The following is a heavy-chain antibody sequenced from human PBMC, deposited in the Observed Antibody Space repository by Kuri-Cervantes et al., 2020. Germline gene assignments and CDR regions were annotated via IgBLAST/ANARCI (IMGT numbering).Heavy chain of an antibody. CDR1: GFAFSGYW. V-gene: IGHV3-7*01. CDR3: ARRRSAAELVVDV. CDR2: IKEDGSEKDGSEK. D-gene: IGHD3-10*01. J-gene: IGHJ6*04. Sequence: GGSLRLSCVASGFAFSGYWMNWVRQAPGKGLEWVANIKEDGSEKDGSEKYYVDSVKGRFTISRDNAKNSLYLQMNSLTAIAPAGYDCARRRSAAELVVDVWVKGTTVTVSS.